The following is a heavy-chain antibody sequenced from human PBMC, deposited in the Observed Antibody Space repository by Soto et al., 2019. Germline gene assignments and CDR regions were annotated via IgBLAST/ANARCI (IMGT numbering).Heavy chain of an antibody. CDR1: VCTFSSYA. J-gene: IGHJ1*01. V-gene: IGHV3-23*01. Sequence: VGSLRLSCASSVCTFSSYAMTCVRHAPGKWLECVSTISGTGGNTYYADSVKGRFTISRDNSKNTVYLQMNSLRAEDTAVYYCPNAVYLQDIEDWGQGTLFSVS. CDR3: PNAVYLQDIED. CDR2: ISGTGGNT. D-gene: IGHD2-15*01.